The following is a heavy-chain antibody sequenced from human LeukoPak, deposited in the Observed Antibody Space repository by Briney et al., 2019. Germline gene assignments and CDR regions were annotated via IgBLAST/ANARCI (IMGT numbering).Heavy chain of an antibody. CDR1: GFTFSSYA. Sequence: GSLRLSCAASGFTFSSYAMHWVRQAPGKGLEWVAVISYDGSNKYYADSVKGRFTISRDNSKNTLYLQMNSLRAEDTAVYYCARVPTLAGDSSGYYYYYGMDVWGQGTTVTVSS. D-gene: IGHD3-22*01. V-gene: IGHV3-30-3*01. CDR3: ARVPTLAGDSSGYYYYYGMDV. CDR2: ISYDGSNK. J-gene: IGHJ6*02.